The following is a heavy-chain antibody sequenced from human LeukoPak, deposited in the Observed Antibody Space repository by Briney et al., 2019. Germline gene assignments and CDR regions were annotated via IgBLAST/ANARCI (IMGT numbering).Heavy chain of an antibody. CDR1: GYSISSGYY. CDR3: AREPKSGGTDY. J-gene: IGHJ4*02. D-gene: IGHD1-26*01. V-gene: IGHV4-38-2*02. CDR2: IYHSGST. Sequence: SETLSLTCTVSGYSISSGYYWGWIRQPPGKGLEWIGSIYHSGSTYYNPSLKSRVTISVDTSKNRFSLKLSSVTAADTAVYYCAREPKSGGTDYWGQGTLVTVSS.